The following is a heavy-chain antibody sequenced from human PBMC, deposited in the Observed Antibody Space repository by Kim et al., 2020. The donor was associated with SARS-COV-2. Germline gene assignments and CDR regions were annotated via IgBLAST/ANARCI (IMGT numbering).Heavy chain of an antibody. J-gene: IGHJ4*02. CDR2: IYYSGST. Sequence: SETLSLTCTVSGGSISSGGYYWSWIRQHTGKGLEWIGYIYYSGSTYYNPSLKSRVTISVDTSKNQFSLKLSSVTAADTAVYYCARGVVVVAAVYGLVTPFDYWGQGTLVTVSS. D-gene: IGHD2-15*01. CDR1: GGSISSGGYY. CDR3: ARGVVVVAAVYGLVTPFDY. V-gene: IGHV4-31*03.